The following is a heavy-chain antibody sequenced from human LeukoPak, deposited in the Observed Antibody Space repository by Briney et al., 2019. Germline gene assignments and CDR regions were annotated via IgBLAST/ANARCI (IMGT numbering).Heavy chain of an antibody. J-gene: IGHJ6*03. D-gene: IGHD1-1*01. Sequence: PSETLSLACSVSDDSITMYYWTWIRQPPGKGLEWIGYVDHTGSTNFNPSLNGRVSISRDTTKNLFALRLRSVTAADTAVYFCARGRVSSSTWYSTYYYYFYMDVWGKGTTVTVSS. V-gene: IGHV4-59*01. CDR3: ARGRVSSSTWYSTYYYYFYMDV. CDR2: VDHTGST. CDR1: DDSITMYY.